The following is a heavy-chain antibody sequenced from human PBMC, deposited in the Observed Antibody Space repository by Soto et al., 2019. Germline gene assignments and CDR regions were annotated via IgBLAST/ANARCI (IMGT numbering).Heavy chain of an antibody. CDR3: ASPSPEGD. J-gene: IGHJ4*02. CDR1: GGSFSGYY. Sequence: QVQLQQWGAGLLKPSETLSLTCAVYGGSFSGYYWSWIRQPPGKGLEWIGEINHSGSTNYNPSLKSRVTISVDTSKNQFSLKLSSVTAADTAVYYCASPSPEGDWGQGTLVTVSS. CDR2: INHSGST. V-gene: IGHV4-34*01.